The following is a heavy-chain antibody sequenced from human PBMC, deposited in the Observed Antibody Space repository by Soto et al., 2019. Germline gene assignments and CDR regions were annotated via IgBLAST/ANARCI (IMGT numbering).Heavy chain of an antibody. CDR3: AKDRSMYSSSWYDCYDF. J-gene: IGHJ4*02. D-gene: IGHD6-13*01. Sequence: GSLRLSCAAAGFTFSSYAMSWVRQAPGKGLEWVSAISGSGGSTYYADSVKGRFTISRDKSKNTLYLQMNSLRAEDTAVYYCAKDRSMYSSSWYDCYDFWGQGTLVTVSS. CDR1: GFTFSSYA. CDR2: ISGSGGST. V-gene: IGHV3-23*01.